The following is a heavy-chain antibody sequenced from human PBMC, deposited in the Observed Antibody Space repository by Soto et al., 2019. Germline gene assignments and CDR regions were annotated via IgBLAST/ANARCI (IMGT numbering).Heavy chain of an antibody. D-gene: IGHD3-10*01. CDR1: GYTHTELS. CDR3: ATLPVRGVSPRGFSWFDP. V-gene: IGHV1-24*01. CDR2: FDPEDGET. Sequence: GASVKVSCTVSGYTHTELSMHWVRQAPGKGLEWMGGFDPEDGETIYAQKFQGRVTMTEDTSTDTAYMELSSLRSEDTAVYYCATLPVRGVSPRGFSWFDPWGQGTLVTVSS. J-gene: IGHJ5*02.